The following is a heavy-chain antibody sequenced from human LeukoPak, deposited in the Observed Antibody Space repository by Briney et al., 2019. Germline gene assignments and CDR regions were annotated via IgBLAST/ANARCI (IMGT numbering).Heavy chain of an antibody. V-gene: IGHV1-46*01. CDR1: GYTFTSYY. Sequence: ASVKVSCKASGYTFTSYYMHWVRQAPGQGLEWMGIINPGGGSTNYAQKFQGRVTMTRDTSISTAYMELSRLRSDDTAVYYCARDSYSSGWYEGWFDPWGQGTLVTVSS. CDR3: ARDSYSSGWYEGWFDP. CDR2: INPGGGST. D-gene: IGHD6-19*01. J-gene: IGHJ5*02.